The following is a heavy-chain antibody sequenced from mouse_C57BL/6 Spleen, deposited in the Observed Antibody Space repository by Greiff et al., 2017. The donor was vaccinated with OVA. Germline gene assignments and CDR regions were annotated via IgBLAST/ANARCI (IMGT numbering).Heavy chain of an antibody. J-gene: IGHJ4*01. Sequence: EVQVVESGEGLVKPGGSLKLSCAASGFTFSSYAMSWVRQTPEKRLEWVAYISSGGDYISYADTVKGRFTISRDNARNTLYLQMSSLKSEDTAMYYCTRDGPHGAMDYWGQGTSVTVSS. V-gene: IGHV5-9-1*02. CDR2: ISSGGDYI. D-gene: IGHD2-3*01. CDR1: GFTFSSYA. CDR3: TRDGPHGAMDY.